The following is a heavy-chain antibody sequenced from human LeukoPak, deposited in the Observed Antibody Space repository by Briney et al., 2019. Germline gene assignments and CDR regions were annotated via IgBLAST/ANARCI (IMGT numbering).Heavy chain of an antibody. CDR3: APLSLDGTLVNKYSFDH. V-gene: IGHV3-23*01. CDR2: ISGRDGST. J-gene: IGHJ4*02. Sequence: SGGSLRLSCATSGFTFSSSGMNWVRQAPGKGLQWVSGISGRDGSTYYADSVKGRFTISRDNSKNTLYLQMNSLRAEDTAVYYCAPLSLDGTLVNKYSFDHWGQGTLVTVSS. CDR1: GFTFSSSG. D-gene: IGHD6-19*01.